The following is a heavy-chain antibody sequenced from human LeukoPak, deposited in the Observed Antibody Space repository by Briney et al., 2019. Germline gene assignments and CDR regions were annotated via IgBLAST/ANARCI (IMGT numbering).Heavy chain of an antibody. CDR1: GFTFSSYE. J-gene: IGHJ6*04. D-gene: IGHD3-10*01. CDR3: ARDPFPLWFGEFYGMDV. V-gene: IGHV3-48*03. CDR2: ISSSGSTI. Sequence: PGGSLRLSCAASGFTFSSYEMNWVRQAPGKGLEWVSYISSSGSTIYYADSVKGRFTISRDNAKNSLYLQMNSLRAEDTAVYYCARDPFPLWFGEFYGMDVWGKGTTVTVSS.